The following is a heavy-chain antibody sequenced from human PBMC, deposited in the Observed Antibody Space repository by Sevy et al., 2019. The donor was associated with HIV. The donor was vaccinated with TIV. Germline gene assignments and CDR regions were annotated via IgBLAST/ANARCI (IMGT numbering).Heavy chain of an antibody. D-gene: IGHD2-15*01. J-gene: IGHJ6*02. V-gene: IGHV3-53*01. CDR1: GFSVSSNY. CDR3: TREDIVWREDNYYGMDV. CDR2: IYSDGRT. Sequence: GRSLRLSCVVSGFSVSSNYMSWVRQAPGKGLEWVSNIYSDGRTYYADSVRGRFTISRDTSKNTVYLEMKSLRAEDTALYYCTREDIVWREDNYYGMDVWGHGTTVTVSS.